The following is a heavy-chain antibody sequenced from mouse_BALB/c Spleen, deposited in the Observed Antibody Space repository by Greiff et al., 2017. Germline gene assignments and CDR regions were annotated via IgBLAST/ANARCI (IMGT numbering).Heavy chain of an antibody. V-gene: IGHV3-6*02. CDR3: AREKGGYWYFDV. CDR2: ISYDGSN. J-gene: IGHJ1*01. CDR1: GYSITSGYY. Sequence: EVQLVESGPGLVKPSQSLSLTCSVTGYSITSGYYWNWIRQFPGNKLEWMGYISYDGSNNYNPSLKNRISITRDTSKNQFFLKLNSVTTEDTATYYCAREKGGYWYFDVWGAGTTVTVSS.